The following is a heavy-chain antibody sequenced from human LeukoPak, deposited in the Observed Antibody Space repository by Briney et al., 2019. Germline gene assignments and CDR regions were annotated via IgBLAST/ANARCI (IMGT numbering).Heavy chain of an antibody. Sequence: PGGSLRLSCAASGFTFSSYGMHWVRQAPGKGLEWVAVIWYDGSNKYYADSVKGRFTISRDNSKNTLYLQMNSLRAEDTAVYYCARDRLRGSYPDYWGQGTLVTVSS. D-gene: IGHD1-26*01. CDR1: GFTFSSYG. CDR3: ARDRLRGSYPDY. J-gene: IGHJ4*02. V-gene: IGHV3-33*01. CDR2: IWYDGSNK.